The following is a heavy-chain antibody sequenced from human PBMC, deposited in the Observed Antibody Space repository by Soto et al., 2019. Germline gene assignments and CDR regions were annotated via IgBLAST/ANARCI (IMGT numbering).Heavy chain of an antibody. V-gene: IGHV5-51*01. D-gene: IGHD3-3*01. CDR3: ARLGRTYYDFWSGYSRSYHYGMDV. J-gene: IGHJ6*02. Sequence: GESLKISCKGSGYIFTSYWIGWVRQMPGKGLEWMGIIYPGDSDTRYSPSFQGQVTISADKSISTAYLQWSSLKASDTAMYYCARLGRTYYDFWSGYSRSYHYGMDVWGQGTRVTVSS. CDR2: IYPGDSDT. CDR1: GYIFTSYW.